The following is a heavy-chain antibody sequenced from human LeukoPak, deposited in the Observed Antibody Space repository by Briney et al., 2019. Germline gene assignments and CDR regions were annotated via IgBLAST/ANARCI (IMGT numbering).Heavy chain of an antibody. J-gene: IGHJ6*02. CDR2: ISGSGGST. CDR3: AKEKAWTGGAGYYGMDV. D-gene: IGHD3/OR15-3a*01. CDR1: GFTFSSYA. V-gene: IGHV3-23*01. Sequence: PGGSLRLSCAASGFTFSSYAMSWVRQAPGKGLEWVSAISGSGGSTYYAGSVKGRFTISRDNSKNTLYLQMNSLRAEDTAVYYCAKEKAWTGGAGYYGMDVWGQGTTVTVSS.